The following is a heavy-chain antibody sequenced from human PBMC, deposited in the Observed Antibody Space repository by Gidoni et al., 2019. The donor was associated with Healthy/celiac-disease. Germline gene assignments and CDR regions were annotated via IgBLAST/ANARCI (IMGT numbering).Heavy chain of an antibody. J-gene: IGHJ3*02. CDR3: AKDTAVDDAFDI. D-gene: IGHD6-19*01. CDR1: GFTFSSYG. CDR2: ISYDGSNK. V-gene: IGHV3-30*18. Sequence: QVQLVESGGGVVQPGRSLRLSCAASGFTFSSYGMHWVRQAPGKGLEWVAVISYDGSNKYYADSVKGRFTISRDNSKNTLYLQMNSLRAEDSAVYYCAKDTAVDDAFDIWGQGTMVTVSS.